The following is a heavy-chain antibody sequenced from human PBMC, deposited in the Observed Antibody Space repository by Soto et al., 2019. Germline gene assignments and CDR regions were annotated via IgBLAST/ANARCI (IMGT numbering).Heavy chain of an antibody. J-gene: IGHJ4*02. CDR2: IRSKTNSYAT. Sequence: GGSLRLSCAASGFTFGGSAMHWVRQASGKGLEWVGHIRSKTNSYATAYAESVKGRFTISRDDSMNTAYLQMNSLKTGDTAVYFCTRQTDAVQWLVVPTDYNFDYWGQGTLVTVSS. CDR1: GFTFGGSA. CDR3: TRQTDAVQWLVVPTDYNFDY. V-gene: IGHV3-73*01. D-gene: IGHD6-19*01.